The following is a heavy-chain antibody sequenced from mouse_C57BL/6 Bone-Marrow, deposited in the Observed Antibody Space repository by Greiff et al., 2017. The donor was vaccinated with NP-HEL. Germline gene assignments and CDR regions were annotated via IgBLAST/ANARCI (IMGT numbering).Heavy chain of an antibody. D-gene: IGHD2-4*01. J-gene: IGHJ3*01. CDR3: AGGGVYYDYDVSPWFAY. Sequence: EVMLVESGGGLVKPGGSLKLSCAASGFTFSDYGMHWVRQAPEKGLEWVAYISSGSTTIYYADTVKGRFTISRDNAKNTLFLQMTSLRSEDTAMYYCAGGGVYYDYDVSPWFAYWGKGTLVTVSA. CDR1: GFTFSDYG. V-gene: IGHV5-17*01. CDR2: ISSGSTTI.